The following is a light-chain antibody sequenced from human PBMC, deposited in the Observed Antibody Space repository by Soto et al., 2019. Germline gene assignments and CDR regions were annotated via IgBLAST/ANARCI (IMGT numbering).Light chain of an antibody. V-gene: IGKV1-5*01. CDR1: QSINNL. CDR3: QQYDSYPLT. J-gene: IGKJ4*01. CDR2: DVS. Sequence: DVQMTQSPSTLSASVGDRVTITCRARQSINNLLAWYQHKPGKAPKFLIYDVSTLESGVPSRFSGSGSGTAFTRTISSLQPEDFATDYCQQYDSYPLTFGGGNRVEIK.